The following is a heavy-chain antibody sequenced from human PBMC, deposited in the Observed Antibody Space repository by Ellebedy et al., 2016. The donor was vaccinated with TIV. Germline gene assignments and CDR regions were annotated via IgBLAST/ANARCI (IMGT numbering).Heavy chain of an antibody. CDR2: ISGSGDTR. CDR3: ATKAAYYYDSSDYYYGSD. Sequence: GESLKISCAASGFTFSRYAMSWVRQAPGKGLEWVSAISGSGDTRDYTDSVRGRFTISRDNSENTLDLQMNSLRAEDTAVYYCATKAAYYYDSSDYYYGSDWGQGTLVTVSS. J-gene: IGHJ4*02. V-gene: IGHV3-23*01. D-gene: IGHD3-22*01. CDR1: GFTFSRYA.